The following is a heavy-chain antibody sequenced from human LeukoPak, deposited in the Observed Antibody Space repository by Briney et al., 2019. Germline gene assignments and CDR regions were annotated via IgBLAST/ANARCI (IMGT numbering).Heavy chain of an antibody. Sequence: ASETLSLTCAVYGGSFSGYYWSWIRQPPGKGLEWIGEINHSGSTNYNPSLKSRVTISVDTSKNQFSLKLSSVTAADTAVYYCARANPIVVVVAATRDWFDPWGQGTLVTVSS. J-gene: IGHJ5*02. D-gene: IGHD2-15*01. CDR3: ARANPIVVVVAATRDWFDP. CDR1: GGSFSGYY. V-gene: IGHV4-34*01. CDR2: INHSGST.